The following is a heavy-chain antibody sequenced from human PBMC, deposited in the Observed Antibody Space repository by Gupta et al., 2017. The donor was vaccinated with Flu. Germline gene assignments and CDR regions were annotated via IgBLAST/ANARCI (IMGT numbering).Heavy chain of an antibody. Sequence: QLQLQESGPGLVKPSETLSLTCTVSGGSISSSSYYWGWIRQPPGKGLEWIGSIYYSGSTYYNPSLKSRVTISVDTSKNQFSLKLSSVTAADTAVYYCARLVVLEEILLWSDHQEHGMDVWGQGTTVTVSS. J-gene: IGHJ6*02. V-gene: IGHV4-39*01. CDR1: GGSISSSSYY. CDR3: ARLVVLEEILLWSDHQEHGMDV. CDR2: IYYSGST. D-gene: IGHD3-10*01.